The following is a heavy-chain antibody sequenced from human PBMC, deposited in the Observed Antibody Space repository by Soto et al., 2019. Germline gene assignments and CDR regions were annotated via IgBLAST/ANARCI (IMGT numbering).Heavy chain of an antibody. J-gene: IGHJ5*02. Sequence: SSETLSLTCAVYGGSFSGYYWSWIRQPPGKGLESIGEINHSGSTNYNPSLKSRVTISVDASMNQFSLKLSSVTAADTAVYYCARGLGRGDVVVVAATVWFDPWGQGTLVTVSS. CDR3: ARGLGRGDVVVVAATVWFDP. V-gene: IGHV4-34*01. CDR2: INHSGST. D-gene: IGHD2-15*01. CDR1: GGSFSGYY.